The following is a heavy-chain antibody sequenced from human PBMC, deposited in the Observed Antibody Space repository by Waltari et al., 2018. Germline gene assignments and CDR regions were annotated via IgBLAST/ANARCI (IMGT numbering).Heavy chain of an antibody. V-gene: IGHV4-4*02. CDR1: GASIVNDNW. Sequence: QVQLQESGPGLVKPSGTLSLTCAVSGASIVNDNWCPWVRQPPGKGLEWIGEIHHSGRTNYNPSLSGRLTISVDKSKNEVSLQLTSVTAADTAVYYCARDRPGGYSLTWGQGTLVTVSS. CDR2: IHHSGRT. D-gene: IGHD5-18*01. J-gene: IGHJ5*02. CDR3: ARDRPGGYSLT.